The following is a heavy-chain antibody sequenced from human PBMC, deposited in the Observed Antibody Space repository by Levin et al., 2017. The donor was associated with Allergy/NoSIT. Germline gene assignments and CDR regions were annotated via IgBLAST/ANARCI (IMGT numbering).Heavy chain of an antibody. CDR1: GSSFTNSW. V-gene: IGHV5-51*01. CDR3: AKQGCVTSSCHTVDF. Sequence: NPGGSLRLSCKGSGSSFTNSWIGWVRQMPGKGLEWMGIINPADLETRYRPSFQGQVTISVDRSISTSYLQWDSLKASDTAMYFCAKQGCVTSSCHTVDFWGQGTLVTVSS. CDR2: INPADLET. D-gene: IGHD1-26*01. J-gene: IGHJ4*02.